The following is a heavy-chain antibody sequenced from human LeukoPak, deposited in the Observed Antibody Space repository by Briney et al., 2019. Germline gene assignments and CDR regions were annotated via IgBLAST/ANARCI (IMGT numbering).Heavy chain of an antibody. J-gene: IGHJ4*02. D-gene: IGHD2-15*01. CDR1: GFTFSPYN. Sequence: GGSLRLSCAASGFTFSPYNMNWVRQAPGKGLEWVSSISGSSTSIYYADSLKGRFTISKDNAKNSLYLQMNSLSAEDTAVYYCATEYCSGGSCYSDYWGQGTLVSVSS. CDR2: ISGSSTSI. CDR3: ATEYCSGGSCYSDY. V-gene: IGHV3-21*01.